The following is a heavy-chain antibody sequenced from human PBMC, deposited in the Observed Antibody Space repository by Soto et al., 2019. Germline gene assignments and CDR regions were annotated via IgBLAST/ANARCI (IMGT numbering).Heavy chain of an antibody. CDR1: GFSLSTSGVG. V-gene: IGHV2-5*02. CDR2: IYWDDDK. Sequence: QITLKESGPTLVKPTQTLTLTCTFSGFSLSTSGVGVAWIRQPPGKALEWLALIYWDDDKRYRPSLESRLTITKDTSKNQVVLTMTHMDSVDTANYYCAYLPCSGGSCYWFSFSGMDVWGQGTTVTVSS. J-gene: IGHJ6*02. CDR3: AYLPCSGGSCYWFSFSGMDV. D-gene: IGHD2-15*01.